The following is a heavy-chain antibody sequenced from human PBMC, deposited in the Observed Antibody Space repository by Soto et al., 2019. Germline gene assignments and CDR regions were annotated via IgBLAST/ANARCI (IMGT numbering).Heavy chain of an antibody. D-gene: IGHD4-4*01. CDR3: ARGNSGPDY. CDR2: IYYSGST. Sequence: SETLSLTCTVSGGSISSYYWSWIRQPPGKGLEWIGYIYYSGSTNYNPSLMSRVTISVDTSKNQFSLKLSSVTAADTAVYYCARGNSGPDYWGQGTLVTVSS. CDR1: GGSISSYY. J-gene: IGHJ4*02. V-gene: IGHV4-59*01.